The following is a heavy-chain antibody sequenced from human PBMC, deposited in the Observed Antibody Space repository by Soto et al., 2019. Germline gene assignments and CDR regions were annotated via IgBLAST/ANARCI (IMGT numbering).Heavy chain of an antibody. Sequence: SETLSLTCAVAGDSISSGVSSWSWIRQPPGKGLEWIGYLYHTGSTYYHPSLKSRVTISGDRSKNQFSLRLNSVTAADTAVYYCVRATGRYLTHIDYWGRGTPVTVSS. V-gene: IGHV4-30-2*01. CDR1: GDSISSGVSS. J-gene: IGHJ4*01. CDR2: LYHTGST. D-gene: IGHD3-16*02. CDR3: VRATGRYLTHIDY.